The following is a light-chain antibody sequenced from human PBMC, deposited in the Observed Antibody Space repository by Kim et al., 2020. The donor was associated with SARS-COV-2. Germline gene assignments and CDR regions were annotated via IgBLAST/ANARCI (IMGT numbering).Light chain of an antibody. V-gene: IGKV3-20*01. CDR1: QTVATNY. Sequence: EIVLTQSPGTLSLSAGERVTLSCRASQTVATNYLAWYQQKRGQPPRLVIYGASSRATGIPDRFSGSGSGTDFTLTISNLESEDSAMYYCQQWGTSPTFGQGTKLEI. CDR2: GAS. CDR3: QQWGTSPT. J-gene: IGKJ2*01.